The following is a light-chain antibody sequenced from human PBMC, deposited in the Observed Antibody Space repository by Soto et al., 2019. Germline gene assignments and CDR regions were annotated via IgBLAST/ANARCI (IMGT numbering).Light chain of an antibody. J-gene: IGLJ1*01. CDR1: NSNIGAGYD. Sequence: QSVLTQPPSVSGAPGQRVTISCTGSNSNIGAGYDVHWYQQLPGTAPKLLIYGNSNRPSGVPDRFSGSKSVTSASLAITGLQAEDEADYYWQSYDSSLSGSVFGTGTKVTVL. CDR3: QSYDSSLSGSV. CDR2: GNS. V-gene: IGLV1-40*01.